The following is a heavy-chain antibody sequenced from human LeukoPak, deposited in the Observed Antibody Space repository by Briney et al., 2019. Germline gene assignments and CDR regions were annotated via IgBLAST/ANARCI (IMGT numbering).Heavy chain of an antibody. J-gene: IGHJ4*02. Sequence: GGPLRLSCAASGFTFSRSDVHWVRQAPHKALEGVAVISYDGSNKYYADSVKGRFTISRDNSKNTLYLQMNSLRAEDTAVYYCASGCYSSSWYGSPFDYWGQGTLVTVSS. V-gene: IGHV3-30*03. D-gene: IGHD6-13*01. CDR3: ASGCYSSSWYGSPFDY. CDR1: GFTFSRSD. CDR2: ISYDGSNK.